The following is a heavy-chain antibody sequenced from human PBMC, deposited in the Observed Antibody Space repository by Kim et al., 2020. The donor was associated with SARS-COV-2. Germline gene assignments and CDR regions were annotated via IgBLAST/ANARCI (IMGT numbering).Heavy chain of an antibody. CDR2: ISYDGSKK. D-gene: IGHD3-22*01. CDR1: GFTFSSYG. Sequence: GGSLRLSCAASGFTFSSYGMHWVRQAPGKGLEWVAVISYDGSKKYYADSVKGRFTISRDNSKNTLYLQMNSLRAEDTAVYYCAKDRFYYDSSGYYWYYSYCGMDVWGQGTTVTVSS. J-gene: IGHJ6*02. V-gene: IGHV3-30*18. CDR3: AKDRFYYDSSGYYWYYSYCGMDV.